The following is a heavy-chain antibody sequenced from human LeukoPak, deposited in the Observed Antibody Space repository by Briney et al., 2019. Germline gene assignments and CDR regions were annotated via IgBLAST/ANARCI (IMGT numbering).Heavy chain of an antibody. CDR3: VRSSMAAAGPFDY. D-gene: IGHD6-13*01. V-gene: IGHV3-33*01. CDR1: GFTFSSYS. J-gene: IGHJ4*02. CDR2: IWYDGSNK. Sequence: GRSLRLSCAASGFTFSSYSMHWVRQAPGKGLEWVTVIWYDGSNKYYADSVKGRFTISRDNSKNTLYLQMNSLRAEDTAVYYCVRSSMAAAGPFDYWGQGILVTVSS.